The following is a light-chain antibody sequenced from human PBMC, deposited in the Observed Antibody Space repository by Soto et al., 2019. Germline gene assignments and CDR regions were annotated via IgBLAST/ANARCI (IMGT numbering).Light chain of an antibody. V-gene: IGKV3-11*01. Sequence: EIVLTQSPATLSLSPGERVTLSCRASQSVSTYLAWYQQKPGQAPRLLISDASNRAAGIPARFSGSGSGTDSTRTISSLEPEDFAVYYCQQRSNWITFGQGTRLEIK. J-gene: IGKJ5*01. CDR2: DAS. CDR3: QQRSNWIT. CDR1: QSVSTY.